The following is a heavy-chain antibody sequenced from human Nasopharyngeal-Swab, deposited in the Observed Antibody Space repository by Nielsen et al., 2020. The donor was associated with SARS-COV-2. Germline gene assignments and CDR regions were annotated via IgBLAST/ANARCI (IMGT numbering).Heavy chain of an antibody. Sequence: GASLKISCAASEFTFSGFAMHWVRQASGKGLEWVGHIKSKANSYATTYAASVKGRFTISRDDSKNTAFLQMNSLETEDTAVYYCTRSGAYSGGWFLGDYWGQGTLVTVSS. D-gene: IGHD6-19*01. CDR2: IKSKANSYAT. J-gene: IGHJ4*02. CDR3: TRSGAYSGGWFLGDY. V-gene: IGHV3-73*01. CDR1: EFTFSGFA.